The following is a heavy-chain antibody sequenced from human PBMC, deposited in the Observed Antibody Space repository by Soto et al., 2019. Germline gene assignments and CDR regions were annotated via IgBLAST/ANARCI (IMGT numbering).Heavy chain of an antibody. V-gene: IGHV1-8*01. D-gene: IGHD6-6*01. CDR3: ARGLGSSWTDY. CDR1: GYTFSNYD. Sequence: QVQLVQSGAEVKKPGASVKVSCKASGYTFSNYDIHWVRQATGQGLEWMGWMNPNSGNRGYVQKFQGRDTMTRXTSISTAYMELSSLRSDDTAVYYCARGLGSSWTDYWGQGTLVTVSS. J-gene: IGHJ4*02. CDR2: MNPNSGNR.